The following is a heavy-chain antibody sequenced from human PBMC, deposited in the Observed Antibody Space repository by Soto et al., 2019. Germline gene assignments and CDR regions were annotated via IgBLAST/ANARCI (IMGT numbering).Heavy chain of an antibody. D-gene: IGHD1-1*01. J-gene: IGHJ4*02. CDR2: VDADGSGT. CDR3: AGASGWKFDY. CDR1: GYNFNKYA. V-gene: IGHV3-74*01. Sequence: PGGSLRLSCVGSGYNFNKYAVSWVRQAPGTGLVWVSRVDADGSGTTYAGSVKGRFSISRDNAKNTVSLQMNNLRAEDTAVYYCAGASGWKFDYWGLGVLVTVSS.